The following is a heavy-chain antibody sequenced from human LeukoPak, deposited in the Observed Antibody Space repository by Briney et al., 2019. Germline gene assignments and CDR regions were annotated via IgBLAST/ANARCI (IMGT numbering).Heavy chain of an antibody. CDR2: ISAYNGNT. J-gene: IGHJ5*02. D-gene: IGHD2-2*01. CDR3: ARVGRTAATNWFDP. Sequence: ASVKVSCKASGYTFTSYGISWVRQAPGQGLEWMGWISAYNGNTNYAQKLQGRVTMTTDTSTSTAYMELRSLRSGDTAVYYCARVGRTAATNWFDPWGQGTLVTVSS. V-gene: IGHV1-18*01. CDR1: GYTFTSYG.